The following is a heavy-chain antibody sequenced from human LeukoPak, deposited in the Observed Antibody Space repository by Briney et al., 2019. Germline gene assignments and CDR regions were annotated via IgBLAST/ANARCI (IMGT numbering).Heavy chain of an antibody. CDR3: ARGSGYGFEIDY. CDR2: IYYSGST. V-gene: IGHV4-59*01. J-gene: IGHJ4*02. Sequence: PSETLSLTCTVSGGSISSYYWSWIRQPPGKGLEWIGYIYYSGSTNYNPSLKSRVTISVDTSKNQFSLKLSSVTAADAAVYYCARGSGYGFEIDYWGQGTLVTVSS. D-gene: IGHD5-12*01. CDR1: GGSISSYY.